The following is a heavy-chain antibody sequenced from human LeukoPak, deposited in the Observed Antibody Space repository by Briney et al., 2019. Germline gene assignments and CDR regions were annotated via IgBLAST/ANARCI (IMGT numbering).Heavy chain of an antibody. CDR3: ARGYDSSGYFFKSQDAFDI. CDR2: IYYSGST. J-gene: IGHJ3*02. Sequence: SETLSLTCTVSGGSISSYYWSWIRQPPGKGLEWIGYIYYSGSTNYNPSLKSRVTISVDTSKDQFSLKLSSVTAADTAVYYCARGYDSSGYFFKSQDAFDIWGQGTMVTVSS. V-gene: IGHV4-59*01. CDR1: GGSISSYY. D-gene: IGHD3-22*01.